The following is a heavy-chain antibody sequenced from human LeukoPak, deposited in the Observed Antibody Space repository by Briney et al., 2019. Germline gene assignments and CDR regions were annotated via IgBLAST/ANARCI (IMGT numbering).Heavy chain of an antibody. D-gene: IGHD4-17*01. CDR3: ARDGYGDHRGYFDY. CDR1: GYTFTSFG. CDR2: ISGYDGNT. V-gene: IGHV1-18*01. Sequence: GASVKVSCKASGYTFTSFGFSWVRQAPGQGLEWMGRISGYDGNTYYAQQLQGRVTMTTDTSTSTAYMELRSLRSDDTAVYYCARDGYGDHRGYFDYWGQGTLVTVSS. J-gene: IGHJ4*02.